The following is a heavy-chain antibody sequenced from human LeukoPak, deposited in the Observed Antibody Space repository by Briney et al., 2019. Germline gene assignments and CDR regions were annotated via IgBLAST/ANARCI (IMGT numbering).Heavy chain of an antibody. CDR3: ARVWSGEDTAMVNNWFDP. Sequence: SVKVPCKASGGTFSSYAISWVRQAPGQGLEWMGGIIPIFGTANYAQKFQGRVTITADESTSTAYMELSSLRSEDTAVYYCARVWSGEDTAMVNNWFDPWGQGTLVTVSS. J-gene: IGHJ5*02. V-gene: IGHV1-69*13. CDR2: IIPIFGTA. D-gene: IGHD5-18*01. CDR1: GGTFSSYA.